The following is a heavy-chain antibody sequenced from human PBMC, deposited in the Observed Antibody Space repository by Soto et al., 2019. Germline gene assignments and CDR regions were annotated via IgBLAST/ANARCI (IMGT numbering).Heavy chain of an antibody. V-gene: IGHV3-11*01. CDR3: ARDGWELRLGGDY. CDR1: GFTFTDYH. Sequence: QVQLVESGGALVKPGGSLILSCAASGFTFTDYHMSWIRQAPGKGLEWVSYISSSGSTIYYADSVKGRFSISRDNARKALYLQMDDLRAEDTAMYYCARDGWELRLGGDYWGHGTLVTVSS. J-gene: IGHJ4*01. CDR2: ISSSGSTI. D-gene: IGHD1-26*01.